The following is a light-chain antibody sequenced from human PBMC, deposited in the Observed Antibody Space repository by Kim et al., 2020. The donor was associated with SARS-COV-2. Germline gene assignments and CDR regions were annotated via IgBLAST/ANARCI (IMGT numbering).Light chain of an antibody. V-gene: IGLV2-14*04. CDR1: SSNVGGYNY. CDR2: DVS. CDR3: SSYTSSSTLYVV. J-gene: IGLJ2*01. Sequence: SISTSCTGTSSNVGGYNYVSWYQQHPGKAPKLMTYDVSNRPSGVSNRFSGSKSGNTASLTISGLQAEDEADYYCSSYTSSSTLYVVFGGGTQLTVL.